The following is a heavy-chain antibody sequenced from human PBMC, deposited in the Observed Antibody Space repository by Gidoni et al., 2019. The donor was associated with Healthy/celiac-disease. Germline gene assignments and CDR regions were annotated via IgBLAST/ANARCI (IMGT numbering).Heavy chain of an antibody. Sequence: QVQLVQSGAEVKKPGASVKVSCKASGYTFTSYAMHWVRQAPGQRLEWMGWINAGNGNTKYSQKFQGRVTITRDTSASTAYMELSSLRSEDTAVYYCARGYQLLFSGETPWGMDVWGQGTTVTVSS. CDR2: INAGNGNT. CDR1: GYTFTSYA. CDR3: ARGYQLLFSGETPWGMDV. D-gene: IGHD2-2*01. J-gene: IGHJ6*02. V-gene: IGHV1-3*01.